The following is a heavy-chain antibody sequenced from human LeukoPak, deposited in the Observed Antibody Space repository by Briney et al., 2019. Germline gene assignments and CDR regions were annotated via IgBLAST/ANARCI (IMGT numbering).Heavy chain of an antibody. J-gene: IGHJ6*02. CDR3: ARYSGIKGVDYYYGMDV. D-gene: IGHD1-26*01. V-gene: IGHV3-21*01. CDR2: ISSSSSYI. CDR1: GFTFSSYS. Sequence: GGSLRLSCAASGFTFSSYSMNWGRQAPGKGLEWVSSISSSSSYIYYADSVKGRFTISRDNAKNSLYLQMNSLRAEDTAVYYCARYSGIKGVDYYYGMDVWGQGTTVTVSS.